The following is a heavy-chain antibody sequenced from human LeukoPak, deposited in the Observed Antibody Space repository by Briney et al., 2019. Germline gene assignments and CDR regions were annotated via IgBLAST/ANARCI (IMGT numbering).Heavy chain of an antibody. V-gene: IGHV3-64*01. CDR2: ISSNGGST. CDR3: VKEYTGSRFDD. CDR1: GFTFSSYA. J-gene: IGHJ4*02. Sequence: GGSLRLSCAASGFTFSSYAMHWVRQAPGKGLEYVSAISSNGGSTYYANSVKGRFTISRDNSKNTLYLQMGSLRAEDTAVYYCVKEYTGSRFDDWGQGTLVTVSS. D-gene: IGHD2/OR15-2a*01.